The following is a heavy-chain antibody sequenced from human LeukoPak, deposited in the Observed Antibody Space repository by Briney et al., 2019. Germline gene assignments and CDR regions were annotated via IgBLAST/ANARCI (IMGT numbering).Heavy chain of an antibody. CDR1: GYTFTSYG. D-gene: IGHD3-10*01. J-gene: IGHJ6*02. V-gene: IGHV1-18*01. CDR2: ISAYNGNT. Sequence: ASVKLSCKASGYTFTSYGISWVRQAPAQGLEWMGWISAYNGNTNYAQKLQGRVAMTTDTSTSTAYLELRSLRSDDTAVYYCARAGLLLWFGNYGMDVWGQGTTVTVSS. CDR3: ARAGLLLWFGNYGMDV.